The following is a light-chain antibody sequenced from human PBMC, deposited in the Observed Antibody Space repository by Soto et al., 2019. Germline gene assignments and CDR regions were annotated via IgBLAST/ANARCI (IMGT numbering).Light chain of an antibody. Sequence: QSVLTQPPSASGTPGQRVTISCSGSSSNIGSNYVYWYHQLPGTAPKLVIYRNNQRPSGVPDRISGSKSGTSASLAISGLRSEDEADYYCCSSGGSPTYVFGTGTKLTVL. V-gene: IGLV1-47*01. J-gene: IGLJ1*01. CDR1: SSNIGSNY. CDR3: CSSGGSPTYV. CDR2: RNN.